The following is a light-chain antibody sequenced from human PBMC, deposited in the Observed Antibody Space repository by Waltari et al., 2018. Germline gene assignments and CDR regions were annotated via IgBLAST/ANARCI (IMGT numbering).Light chain of an antibody. CDR2: LGS. CDR1: QSLLHSNGNKY. CDR3: MQALQTPLT. J-gene: IGKJ1*01. V-gene: IGKV2-28*01. Sequence: DIVLTQSPLSLPVTPGEPASISCRSSQSLLHSNGNKYLHWYLQKARPSPPLLIYLGSHRGFGVPDRVSGSGSDTDFTLKISRVEAEDVGVYYCMQALQTPLTFGQGTKVEIK.